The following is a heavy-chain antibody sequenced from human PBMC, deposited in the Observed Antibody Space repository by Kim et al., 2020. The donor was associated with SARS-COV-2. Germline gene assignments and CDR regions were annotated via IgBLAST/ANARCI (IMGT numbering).Heavy chain of an antibody. Sequence: STNYNPSLKSRVTISVDTSKNQFSLKLSSVTAADTAVYYCARTGLGWFDPWGQGTLVTVSS. V-gene: IGHV4-59*01. J-gene: IGHJ5*02. CDR2: ST. CDR3: ARTGLGWFDP. D-gene: IGHD3-16*01.